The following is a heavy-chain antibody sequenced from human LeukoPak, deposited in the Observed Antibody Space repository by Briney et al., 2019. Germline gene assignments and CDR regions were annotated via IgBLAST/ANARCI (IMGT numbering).Heavy chain of an antibody. V-gene: IGHV3-48*04. D-gene: IGHD3-10*01. CDR3: TRDGGALLWFGAPMGFDYFDY. CDR1: GFTFSSYS. Sequence: GGSLRLSCAASGFTFSSYSMNWVRQAPGKGLEWVSYISSSSSTIYYADSVKGRFAISRDNAKNSLYLQMNSLRAEDTAVYYCTRDGGALLWFGAPMGFDYFDYWGQGTLVTVSS. J-gene: IGHJ4*02. CDR2: ISSSSSTI.